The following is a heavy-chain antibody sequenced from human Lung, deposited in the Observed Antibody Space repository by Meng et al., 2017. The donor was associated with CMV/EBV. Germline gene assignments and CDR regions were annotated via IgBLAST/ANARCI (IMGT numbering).Heavy chain of an antibody. V-gene: IGHV4-30-4*02. CDR1: GGSISRGDYY. CDR2: IYYSGST. J-gene: IGHJ4*02. CDR3: ARVLHQYHFDY. Sequence: SXTLSLXCIVSGGSISRGDYYWSWIRQTPGKGLEWIGYIYYSGSTYYNPSLKSRVTISVDTSTNQFSLKLRSVTAADTAVYYCARVLHQYHFDYWGQGTLVTVSS. D-gene: IGHD2-2*01.